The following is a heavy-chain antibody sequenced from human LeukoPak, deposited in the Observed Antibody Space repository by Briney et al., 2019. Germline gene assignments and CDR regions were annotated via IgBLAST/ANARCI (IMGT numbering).Heavy chain of an antibody. CDR1: GFTFSSYW. V-gene: IGHV3-74*01. Sequence: GGSLRLSCAASGFTFSSYWMHWVRQAPGKGLVWVSRMNSDGSSTSYADSVKGRFTISRDNAKNTLYLQMNSLRAEDTAVYYCARGAPRIAARHWFDPWGQGTLVTVSS. D-gene: IGHD6-6*01. CDR3: ARGAPRIAARHWFDP. CDR2: MNSDGSST. J-gene: IGHJ5*02.